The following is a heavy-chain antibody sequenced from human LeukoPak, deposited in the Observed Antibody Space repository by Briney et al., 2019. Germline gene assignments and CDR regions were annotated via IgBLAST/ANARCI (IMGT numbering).Heavy chain of an antibody. CDR3: ARDSPSIAARPDRSFGY. CDR2: INWNGGST. V-gene: IGHV3-20*04. J-gene: IGHJ4*02. CDR1: GFTFDDYG. D-gene: IGHD6-6*01. Sequence: PGGSLRLSCAASGFTFDDYGMSWVRQAPGKGLEWVSGINWNGGSTGYADSVKGRFTISRDNAKNSLYLQMNSLRAEDTALYYCARDSPSIAARPDRSFGYWGQGTLVTVSS.